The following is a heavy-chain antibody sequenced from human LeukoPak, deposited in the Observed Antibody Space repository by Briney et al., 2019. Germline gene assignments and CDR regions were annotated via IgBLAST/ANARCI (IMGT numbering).Heavy chain of an antibody. D-gene: IGHD2-2*01. CDR2: FDPEDGET. CDR1: GYTLTELS. Sequence: ASVKVSCKVSGYTLTELSMHWVRQAPGKGLEWMGGFDPEDGETIYAQKFQGRVTMTEDTSTDTAYMELSSLRSEDTAVYYCATDRYCSSTSCYAVDYWGQGTLVTVSS. CDR3: ATDRYCSSTSCYAVDY. J-gene: IGHJ4*02. V-gene: IGHV1-24*01.